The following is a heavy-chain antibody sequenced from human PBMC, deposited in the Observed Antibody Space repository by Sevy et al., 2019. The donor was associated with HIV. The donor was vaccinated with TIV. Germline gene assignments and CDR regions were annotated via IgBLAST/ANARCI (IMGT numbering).Heavy chain of an antibody. V-gene: IGHV3-30-3*01. CDR2: ISYDGSNK. CDR1: GFTFSSYA. Sequence: GGSLRLSCAASGFTFSSYAMHWVRQAPGKGLEWVAVISYDGSNKYYADSVKGRFTISRDNSKNTLYLQMNSLRAEETAVYYCARERMDAFDIWGQGTMVTVSS. J-gene: IGHJ3*02. CDR3: ARERMDAFDI.